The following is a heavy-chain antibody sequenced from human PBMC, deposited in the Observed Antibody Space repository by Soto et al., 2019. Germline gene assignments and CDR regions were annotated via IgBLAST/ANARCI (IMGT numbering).Heavy chain of an antibody. CDR3: PRQVSLSYDPPPPLAN. J-gene: IGHJ4*02. Sequence: GGSLRLSCAASGFTFSGSAMHWVRQASGKGLEWVGRIRSKASSYATAYAASVKGRFTISRDDSKNTAYLQMNSLKTEDTAIYYCPRQVSLSYDPPPPLANWGQGSLVTVAS. CDR1: GFTFSGSA. V-gene: IGHV3-73*01. CDR2: IRSKASSYAT. D-gene: IGHD2-21*01.